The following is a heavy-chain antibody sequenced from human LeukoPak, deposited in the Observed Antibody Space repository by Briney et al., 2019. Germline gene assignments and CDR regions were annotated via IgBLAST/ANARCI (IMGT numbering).Heavy chain of an antibody. CDR1: GYTFSGTGCY. CDR2: IYPNNGAT. D-gene: IGHD2-2*02. CDR3: ARADRLDGAPYLIGP. V-gene: IGHV1-2*02. J-gene: IGHJ5*02. Sequence: ASVKVSCKASGYTFSGTGCYLYWLRQAPGQGLECMGWIYPNNGATAYAQKFQGRVAMTRDTSISTAYMEMRWLTSDDTAIYYCARADRLDGAPYLIGPWGQGTLVTVSS.